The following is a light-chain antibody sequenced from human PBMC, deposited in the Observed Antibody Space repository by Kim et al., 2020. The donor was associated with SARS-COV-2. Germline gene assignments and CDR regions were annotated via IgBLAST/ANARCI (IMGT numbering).Light chain of an antibody. J-gene: IGLJ3*02. Sequence: SSELTQDPAVSVALGQTVRITCQGDSLRSYYASWYQQKPGQAPVLVIYGKNNRPSGIPDRFSGSSSGNRASLTITGAQAEDEADYYCNSRDSSGNHWVFGGGTQLTVL. CDR1: SLRSYY. CDR3: NSRDSSGNHWV. V-gene: IGLV3-19*01. CDR2: GKN.